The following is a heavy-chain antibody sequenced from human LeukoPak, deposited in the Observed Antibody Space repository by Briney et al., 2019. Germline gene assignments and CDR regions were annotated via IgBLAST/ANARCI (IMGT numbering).Heavy chain of an antibody. V-gene: IGHV3-23*01. Sequence: PGASLRLSCAASGFTFSSYAMSWVRQAPGKGLEWVSGISYSGGTTYYADSVKGRFTISRDNSKNTLYLQMNSLRAEDTAVYYCAEGGQMMVEVARRGAFDIWGQGTMVTVSS. CDR3: AEGGQMMVEVARRGAFDI. CDR2: ISYSGGTT. D-gene: IGHD1-1*01. CDR1: GFTFSSYA. J-gene: IGHJ3*02.